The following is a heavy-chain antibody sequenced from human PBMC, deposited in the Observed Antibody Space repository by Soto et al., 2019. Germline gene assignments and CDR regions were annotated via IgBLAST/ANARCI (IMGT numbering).Heavy chain of an antibody. J-gene: IGHJ4*02. V-gene: IGHV3-23*01. Sequence: EVQLLESGGDLVQPGGSLRLSCAASGFTFKSYAVSWVRQAPGKGLEWVSVITGSGDSTYYADSVKGRFTISRDNSKNTLYLQMNSLRAQDTAVYYCAKELRHDYNLASFAHWGQGTLVTVSS. CDR1: GFTFKSYA. CDR3: AKELRHDYNLASFAH. D-gene: IGHD4-4*01. CDR2: ITGSGDST.